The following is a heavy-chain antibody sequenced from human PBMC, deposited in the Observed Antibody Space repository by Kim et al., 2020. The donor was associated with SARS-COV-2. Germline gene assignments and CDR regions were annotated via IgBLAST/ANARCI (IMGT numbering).Heavy chain of an antibody. V-gene: IGHV3-11*01. J-gene: IGHJ4*02. CDR1: GFTFNDFY. CDR2: ISPSGDTK. Sequence: GGSLRLSCAASGFTFNDFYMTWIRQAPGKGLEWVSYISPSGDTKYYADSVKGRFTISRDNAKNSLFLQMNSLRAEDTAVYYCARDYGDHRPLFDYWGQGSLVTVSS. D-gene: IGHD4-17*01. CDR3: ARDYGDHRPLFDY.